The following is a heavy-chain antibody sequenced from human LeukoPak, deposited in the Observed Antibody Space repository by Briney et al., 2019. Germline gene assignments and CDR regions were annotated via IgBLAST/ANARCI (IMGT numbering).Heavy chain of an antibody. J-gene: IGHJ4*02. V-gene: IGHV4-34*01. CDR2: ISHLGSI. CDR3: ARQRGHIVGATYDY. D-gene: IGHD1-26*01. CDR1: GGSFSGHS. Sequence: SETLSLTCAVYGGSFSGHSWSWIRQAPGKGLEWIGEISHLGSINYNPSLKSRVTISADTSKNQFSLRLSSVTAADTAVYYCARQRGHIVGATYDYWGQGTLVTVSS.